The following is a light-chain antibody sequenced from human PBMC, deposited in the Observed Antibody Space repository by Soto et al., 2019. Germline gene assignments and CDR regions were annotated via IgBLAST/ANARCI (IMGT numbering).Light chain of an antibody. CDR2: YAS. CDR3: QQRSNWPPEIT. J-gene: IGKJ5*01. Sequence: EIVLAQSPATLSLSPWERATLSCRASQSVSISLAWYQQKPGQAPRLLIYYASNRATGVPARFSGSGSGTDFTLTVSSLEPEDFALYYCQQRSNWPPEITFGQGTRLEIK. CDR1: QSVSIS. V-gene: IGKV3-11*01.